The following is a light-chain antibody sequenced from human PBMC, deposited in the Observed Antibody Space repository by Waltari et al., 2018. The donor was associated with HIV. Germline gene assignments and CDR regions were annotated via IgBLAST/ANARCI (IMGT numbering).Light chain of an antibody. J-gene: IGKJ2*01. CDR3: QQYINWPPYT. Sequence: DIVMPQTQATLSVSPGAIATLSCSARQSISNNLSWYQQKPGQAPMLLMYDASTRATGVPARFSGSGSGTEFTLTISSLQSEDFAVYYCQQYINWPPYTFGQGTKLEIK. CDR2: DAS. V-gene: IGKV3-15*01. CDR1: QSISNN.